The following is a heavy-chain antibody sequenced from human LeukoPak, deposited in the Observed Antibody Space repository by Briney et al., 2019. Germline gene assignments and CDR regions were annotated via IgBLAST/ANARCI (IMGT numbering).Heavy chain of an antibody. Sequence: GGSLRLSCAASGFTFSTYGTHWVRQAPGKGLEWVALISYDGSNKYYADSVKGRFTISRDNSKNTLYLQVNSLRAEDTAIYYCAKDPRIAELGYFDYWGQGALVTVSS. CDR1: GFTFSTYG. CDR2: ISYDGSNK. J-gene: IGHJ4*02. D-gene: IGHD6-13*01. V-gene: IGHV3-30*18. CDR3: AKDPRIAELGYFDY.